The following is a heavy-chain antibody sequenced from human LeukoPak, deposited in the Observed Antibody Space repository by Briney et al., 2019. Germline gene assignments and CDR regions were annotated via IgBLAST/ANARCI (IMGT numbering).Heavy chain of an antibody. J-gene: IGHJ4*02. CDR2: ISGSGDST. D-gene: IGHD3-10*01. V-gene: IGHV3-23*01. CDR3: AKDLGMVRDFDY. Sequence: GGSLRLSCAASGFTFSSYAMSWVRQAPGKGLEWVSAISGSGDSTYYADSVKGRFTISRDNSKNTLYLQMNSLRAEDTAVYYCAKDLGMVRDFDYWGQGTLVTVSS. CDR1: GFTFSSYA.